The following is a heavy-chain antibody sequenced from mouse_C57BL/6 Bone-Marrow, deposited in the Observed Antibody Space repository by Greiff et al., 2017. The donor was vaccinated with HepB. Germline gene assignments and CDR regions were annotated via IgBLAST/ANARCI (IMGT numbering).Heavy chain of an antibody. D-gene: IGHD1-1*01. Sequence: QVQLQQPGAELVRPGTSVKLSCKASGYTFTSYWMHWVKQRPGQGLEWIGVIDPSDSYTNYNQKFKGKATLTVDTSSSTAYMQLSSLTSEDSAVYYGASRGVVASNWYFDVWGTGTTVTVSS. CDR2: IDPSDSYT. V-gene: IGHV1-59*01. J-gene: IGHJ1*03. CDR3: ASRGVVASNWYFDV. CDR1: GYTFTSYW.